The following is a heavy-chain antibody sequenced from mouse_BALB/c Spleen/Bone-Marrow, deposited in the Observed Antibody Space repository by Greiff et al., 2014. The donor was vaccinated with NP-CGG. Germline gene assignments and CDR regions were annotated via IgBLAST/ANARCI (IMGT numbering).Heavy chain of an antibody. Sequence: DVQLQESGPSLVKPSQTLSLTCSVTGDSITRGYWNWIRKFPGNKLEYMGYITYSANTYYNPSLKGRLSITRDTSKNQYYLQLNSVTTEDTATYYCATGYYFDYWGQGTTLTVSS. V-gene: IGHV3-8*02. CDR3: ATGYYFDY. CDR1: GDSITRGY. J-gene: IGHJ2*01. CDR2: ITYSANT. D-gene: IGHD4-1*01.